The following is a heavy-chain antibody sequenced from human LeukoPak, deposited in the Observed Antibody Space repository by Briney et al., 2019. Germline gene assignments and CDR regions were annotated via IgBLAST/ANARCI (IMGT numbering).Heavy chain of an antibody. CDR1: GFTFSHFG. CDR3: AKDAQRGFDYSNSLEY. V-gene: IGHV3-33*06. D-gene: IGHD4-11*01. CDR2: IWSDGTNK. Sequence: GGSLRLSCAASGFTFSHFGFHWVRQAPGKGLEWVAVIWSDGTNKYYGDSVKGRFIIYRDDSHNTVYLQMNSLGVQDTAIYYCAKDAQRGFDYSNSLEYWGQGSLVTVSS. J-gene: IGHJ1*01.